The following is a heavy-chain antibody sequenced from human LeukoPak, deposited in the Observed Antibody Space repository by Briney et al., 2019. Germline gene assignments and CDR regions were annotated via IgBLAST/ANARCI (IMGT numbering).Heavy chain of an antibody. V-gene: IGHV3-23*01. Sequence: AGGSLRLSCTGSGFTFSSFAMGWVRQAPGKGLDWVSVISGGGVSTYYADSAQGRVTVSRDNSQNTLYLQMKSLSAEDTAVFYCAKAMSRIVTSGKPNWYFDLWGRGTLVTVSS. CDR1: GFTFSSFA. CDR3: AKAMSRIVTSGKPNWYFDL. CDR2: ISGGGVST. J-gene: IGHJ2*01. D-gene: IGHD1-26*01.